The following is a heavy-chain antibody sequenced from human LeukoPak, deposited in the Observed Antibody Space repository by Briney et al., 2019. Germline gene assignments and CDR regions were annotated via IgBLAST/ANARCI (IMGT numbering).Heavy chain of an antibody. Sequence: GGSLRLSCAASGFTFSDYYMSWIRQAPGKGLEWVSYISSSGSTIYYADSVKGRFTISRDNAKNSLYLQMNSLRAEDTAVYYCAKEISLSYYYDSSGYYIVDYWGQGTLVTVSS. CDR1: GFTFSDYY. CDR2: ISSSGSTI. CDR3: AKEISLSYYYDSSGYYIVDY. V-gene: IGHV3-11*04. J-gene: IGHJ4*02. D-gene: IGHD3-22*01.